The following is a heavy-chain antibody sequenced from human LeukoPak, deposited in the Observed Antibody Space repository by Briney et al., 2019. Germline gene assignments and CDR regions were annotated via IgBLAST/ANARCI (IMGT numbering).Heavy chain of an antibody. D-gene: IGHD3-10*01. CDR2: ISGSGGST. J-gene: IGHJ6*02. CDR1: GFTFSSYS. V-gene: IGHV3-23*01. Sequence: GGSLRLSCAASGFTFSSYSMNWVRQAPGKGLEWVSAISGSGGSTYYADSVKGRFTISRDNSKNTLYLQMNSLRAEDTAVYYCAKAPLFAAYYYGMDVWGQGTTVTVSS. CDR3: AKAPLFAAYYYGMDV.